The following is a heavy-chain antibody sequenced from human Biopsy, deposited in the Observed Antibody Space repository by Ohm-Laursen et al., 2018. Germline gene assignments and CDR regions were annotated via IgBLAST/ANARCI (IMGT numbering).Heavy chain of an antibody. Sequence: SDTLSLTCAVSGDSISSSSYFWGWIRQPPGKGLEWIGSTHYSGISYSNPSLTSRAAISVTTSKNLFSLRLPSVTAADTAVYYCARGGSFYDSSGLYHIAFDYWGQGALVTVSS. CDR2: THYSGIS. CDR3: ARGGSFYDSSGLYHIAFDY. CDR1: GDSISSSSYF. V-gene: IGHV4-39*01. D-gene: IGHD3-22*01. J-gene: IGHJ4*02.